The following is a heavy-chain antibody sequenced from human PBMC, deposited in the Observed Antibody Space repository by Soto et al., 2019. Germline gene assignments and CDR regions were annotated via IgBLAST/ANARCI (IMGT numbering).Heavy chain of an antibody. Sequence: QVQLVQSGAEVRKPGASVNISCWASGFTFGDNLINWVRQVPGQSLVWMGWSNPNNGNTKYSQTFYGRVTISSHSPASIAYVKVTDLTSDDTADYYCARDVLSVGQRANDAFDVCGQGTMVTVSS. V-gene: IGHV1-3*01. D-gene: IGHD2-8*02. CDR1: GFTFGDNL. J-gene: IGHJ3*01. CDR2: SNPNNGNT. CDR3: ARDVLSVGQRANDAFDV.